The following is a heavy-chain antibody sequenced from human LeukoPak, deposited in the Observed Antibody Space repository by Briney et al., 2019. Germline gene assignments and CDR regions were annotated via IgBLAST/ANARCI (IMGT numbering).Heavy chain of an antibody. J-gene: IGHJ3*02. D-gene: IGHD3-10*01. CDR2: INPNSGGT. Sequence: ASVKVSCKASGYTFTGYYMHWVRQAPGQGLEWMGWINPNSGGTNYAQKFQGRVTMTRDTSISTAYMELSRLRSDDTAVYYCATRTYYYGSGSLDDAFDIWGQGTMVTASS. V-gene: IGHV1-2*02. CDR1: GYTFTGYY. CDR3: ATRTYYYGSGSLDDAFDI.